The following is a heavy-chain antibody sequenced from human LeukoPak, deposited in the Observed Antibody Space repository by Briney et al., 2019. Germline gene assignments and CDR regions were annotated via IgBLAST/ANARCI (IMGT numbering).Heavy chain of an antibody. Sequence: GGSLRLSCAASEFSFSNFAMYWVRQPRGKGLEWLAVISYDGSIRYYADSVKGRFTISRDNSNNTLHLQMNSLRPDDSALYYCAREDNPLWFDPWGQGTLVTVSS. D-gene: IGHD1-1*01. CDR3: AREDNPLWFDP. V-gene: IGHV3-30*04. J-gene: IGHJ5*02. CDR2: ISYDGSIR. CDR1: EFSFSNFA.